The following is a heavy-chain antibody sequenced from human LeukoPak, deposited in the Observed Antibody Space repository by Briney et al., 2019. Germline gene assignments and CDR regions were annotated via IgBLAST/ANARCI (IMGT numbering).Heavy chain of an antibody. CDR1: GGTFSSYA. J-gene: IGHJ5*02. Sequence: SVKVSCKASGGTFSSYAISWVRQAPGQGLEWMGGIIPIFGTANYAQKFQGRVTIIADESTSTAYMELSSLRSEDTAVYYCARVRLSGYDANNWFDPWGQGTLVTVSS. V-gene: IGHV1-69*01. CDR2: IIPIFGTA. D-gene: IGHD5-12*01. CDR3: ARVRLSGYDANNWFDP.